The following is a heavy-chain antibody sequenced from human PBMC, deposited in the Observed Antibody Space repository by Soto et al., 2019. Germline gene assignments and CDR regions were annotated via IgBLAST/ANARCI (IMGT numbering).Heavy chain of an antibody. V-gene: IGHV5-51*01. J-gene: IGHJ6*02. Sequence: GESLKISCKGSGYSFTSYWIGWVRQMPGKGLEWMEIIYPGDSDTRYSPSFQGQVTISADKSISTAYLQWSSLKASDTAMYYCARYPIPWELPSYYGMDVWGQGTTVTVSS. CDR1: GYSFTSYW. D-gene: IGHD1-26*01. CDR3: ARYPIPWELPSYYGMDV. CDR2: IYPGDSDT.